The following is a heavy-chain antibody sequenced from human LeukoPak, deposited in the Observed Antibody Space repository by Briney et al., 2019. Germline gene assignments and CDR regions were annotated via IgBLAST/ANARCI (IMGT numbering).Heavy chain of an antibody. CDR2: ISGSGGST. J-gene: IGHJ5*02. D-gene: IGHD1-26*01. Sequence: PGGSLRLSCAASGFTFSSYAMSWVRRAPGKGLEWVSAISGSGGSTYYADSVKGRFTISRDNSKNTLYLQMNSLRAEDTAVYYCAKDSFPTHSGSYHWGQGTLVTVSS. CDR1: GFTFSSYA. CDR3: AKDSFPTHSGSYH. V-gene: IGHV3-23*01.